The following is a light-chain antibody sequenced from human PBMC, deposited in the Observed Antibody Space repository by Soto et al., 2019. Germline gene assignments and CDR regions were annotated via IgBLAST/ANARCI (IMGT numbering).Light chain of an antibody. V-gene: IGLV1-44*01. J-gene: IGLJ3*02. CDR2: SNN. CDR3: AAWDDSLNGWV. CDR1: SSNIGSNT. Sequence: QSVLTQPPSASGTTGQRVTISCSGSSSNIGSNTVNWYQQIPGMAPKLLIYSNNQRPSGVPDRFSGSKSGTSASLAISGLQSEDEADYYCAAWDDSLNGWVFGGGTKLTVL.